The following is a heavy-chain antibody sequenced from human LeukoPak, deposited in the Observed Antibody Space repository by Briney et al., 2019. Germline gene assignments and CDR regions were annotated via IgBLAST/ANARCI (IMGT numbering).Heavy chain of an antibody. CDR1: GYTFTDYY. CDR2: INPNSGAT. CDR3: AAAPYYYDSSGPRGDY. Sequence: ASVKVSCKASGYTFTDYYMHWLRQAPGQGLEWMGSINPNSGATNYAREFQGRVTMTRDTSITTAYMELSRLTSDDTAVFYCAAAPYYYDSSGPRGDYWGQGTLVTVSS. J-gene: IGHJ4*02. D-gene: IGHD3-22*01. V-gene: IGHV1-2*02.